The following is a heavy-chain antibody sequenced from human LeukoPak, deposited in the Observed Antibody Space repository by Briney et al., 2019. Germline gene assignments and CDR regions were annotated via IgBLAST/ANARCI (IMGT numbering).Heavy chain of an antibody. D-gene: IGHD3-9*01. Sequence: SETLSLTCAVYGGSFSGYYWSWIRQHPGKGLEWIGYIYYSGSTYYNPSLKSRVTISVDTSKNQFSLKLSSVTAADTAVYYCARGSPGRFDILTGFDYWGQGALVTVSS. CDR1: GGSFSGYY. J-gene: IGHJ4*02. CDR3: ARGSPGRFDILTGFDY. CDR2: IYYSGST. V-gene: IGHV4-31*11.